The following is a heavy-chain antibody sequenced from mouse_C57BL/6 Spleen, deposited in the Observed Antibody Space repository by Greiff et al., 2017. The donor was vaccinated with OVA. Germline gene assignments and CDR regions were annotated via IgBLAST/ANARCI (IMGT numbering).Heavy chain of an antibody. CDR3: ARDYYGSSLPMGSYAMDY. CDR1: GYAFSSSW. Sequence: VKLQQSGPELVKPGASVKISCKASGYAFSSSWMNWVKQRPGKGLEWIGRIYPGDGDTNYNGKFKGKATLTADKSSSTAYMQLSSLTSEDSAVYFCARDYYGSSLPMGSYAMDYWGQGTSVTVSS. V-gene: IGHV1-82*01. D-gene: IGHD1-1*01. CDR2: IYPGDGDT. J-gene: IGHJ4*01.